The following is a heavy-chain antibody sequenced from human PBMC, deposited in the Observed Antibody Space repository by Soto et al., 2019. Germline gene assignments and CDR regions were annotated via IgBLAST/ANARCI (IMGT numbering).Heavy chain of an antibody. D-gene: IGHD6-6*01. Sequence: GASVKVSCKASGYTFTGYYMHWVRRTPGQGLEWMGWINPNSGGTNYAQKFQGRVTMTRDTSISTAYMELSRLRSDDTAVYYCARDKVSGIAARHFDYWGQGTLVTVSS. CDR2: INPNSGGT. CDR3: ARDKVSGIAARHFDY. V-gene: IGHV1-2*02. CDR1: GYTFTGYY. J-gene: IGHJ4*02.